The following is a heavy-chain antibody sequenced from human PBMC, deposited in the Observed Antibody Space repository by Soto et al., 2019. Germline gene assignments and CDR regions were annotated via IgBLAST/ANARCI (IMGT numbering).Heavy chain of an antibody. CDR3: ARGVVEFGEMTFDY. Sequence: SETLSLTCTVSGGSISSGGYYWSWIRQHPGKGLEWIGYIYYSGSTYYNPSLKSRVTISVDTSKNQFSLKLSSVTAADTAVYYCARGVVEFGEMTFDYWGQGTLVTVSS. J-gene: IGHJ4*02. V-gene: IGHV4-31*03. CDR1: GGSISSGGYY. D-gene: IGHD3-10*01. CDR2: IYYSGST.